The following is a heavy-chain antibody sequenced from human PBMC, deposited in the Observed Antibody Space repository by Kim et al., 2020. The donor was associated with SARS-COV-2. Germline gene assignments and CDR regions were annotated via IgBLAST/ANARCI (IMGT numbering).Heavy chain of an antibody. CDR2: ISYDGSNK. J-gene: IGHJ4*02. V-gene: IGHV3-30-3*01. D-gene: IGHD2-2*02. CDR3: ARAGAYCSSTSCYMYLDY. CDR1: GFTFSSYA. Sequence: GGSLRLSCAASGFTFSSYAMHWVRQAPGKGLEWVAVISYDGSNKYYADSVKGRFTISRDNSKNTLYLQMNSLRAEDTAVYYCARAGAYCSSTSCYMYLDYWGQGTLVTVSS.